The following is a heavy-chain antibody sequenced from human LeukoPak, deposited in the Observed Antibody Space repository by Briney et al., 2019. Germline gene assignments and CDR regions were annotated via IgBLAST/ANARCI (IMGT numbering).Heavy chain of an antibody. Sequence: SETLSLTCTVSGGSISSSSYYWGWIRQPPGKGLEWIGEINHSGSTNYNPSLKSRVTISVDTSKNQFSLKLSSVTAADTAVYYCARHYGEGFVWGQGTTVTVSS. D-gene: IGHD4-17*01. CDR3: ARHYGEGFV. V-gene: IGHV4-39*01. CDR1: GGSISSSSYY. J-gene: IGHJ6*02. CDR2: INHSGST.